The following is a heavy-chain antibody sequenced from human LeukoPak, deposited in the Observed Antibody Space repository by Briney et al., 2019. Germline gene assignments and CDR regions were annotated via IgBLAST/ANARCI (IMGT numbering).Heavy chain of an antibody. CDR1: DASFSGYY. D-gene: IGHD3-9*01. Sequence: SETLSLTCTVYDASFSGYYWSWIRQPPGKGLEWIGEINHSGSTNYNPSLKSRVTISVDTSKNQFSLKLSPVTAADTAVYYCARSYYDILTGLGFAYFDYWGQGTLVTVSS. CDR2: INHSGST. J-gene: IGHJ4*02. CDR3: ARSYYDILTGLGFAYFDY. V-gene: IGHV4-34*01.